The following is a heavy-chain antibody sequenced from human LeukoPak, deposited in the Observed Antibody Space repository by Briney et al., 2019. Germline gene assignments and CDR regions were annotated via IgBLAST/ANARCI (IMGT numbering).Heavy chain of an antibody. J-gene: IGHJ6*02. Sequence: GGSLRLSCAASGFTVSSNYMSWVRQAPGKGLQWVSVIYSGGSTYYTDSVKGRFTISRDNSKNTLCLQMNSLRAEDTAVYYCARGLAVAGYYYGMDVWGQGTTVTVSS. CDR3: ARGLAVAGYYYGMDV. V-gene: IGHV3-53*01. CDR2: IYSGGST. CDR1: GFTVSSNY. D-gene: IGHD6-19*01.